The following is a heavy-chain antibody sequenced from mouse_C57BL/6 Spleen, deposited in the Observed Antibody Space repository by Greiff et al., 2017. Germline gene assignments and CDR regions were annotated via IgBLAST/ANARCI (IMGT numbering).Heavy chain of an antibody. J-gene: IGHJ2*01. CDR2: ISSGGSYT. CDR3: ARQDDYYGYDGRYFGY. CDR1: GFTFSSYG. V-gene: IGHV5-6*01. Sequence: EVKVVESGGDLVKPGGSLKLSCAASGFTFSSYGMSWVRQTPDKRLEWVATISSGGSYTYYPDSVKGRFTITRDNAKNTLYLQMSSLKSVDTAMYYGARQDDYYGYDGRYFGYWGQGTTLTVSS. D-gene: IGHD2-2*01.